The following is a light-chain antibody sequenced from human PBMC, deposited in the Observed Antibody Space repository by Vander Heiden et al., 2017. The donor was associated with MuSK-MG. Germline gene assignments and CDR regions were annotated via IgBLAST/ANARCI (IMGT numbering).Light chain of an antibody. CDR2: TAS. CDR3: QQANTFPPT. V-gene: IGKV1-12*01. J-gene: IGKJ5*01. CDR1: QVVGNW. Sequence: DVQMTQSPSSLSASIGDRVTINCRASQVVGNWLAWYQQRPGKPPQLLIYTASTLQSGAPSRFSGSGSGTEFTLTISSLQPEDSATYFCQQANTFPPTFGPGTRLEIK.